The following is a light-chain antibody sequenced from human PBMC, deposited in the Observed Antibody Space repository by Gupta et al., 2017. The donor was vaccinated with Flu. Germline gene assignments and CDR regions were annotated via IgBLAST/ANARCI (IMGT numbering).Light chain of an antibody. J-gene: IGKJ4*01. V-gene: IGKV3-11*01. CDR3: QQRSNWPPSLT. Sequence: TLSLSPGERATLSCRASQSVGSYLAWYQQKPGQAPRLLMFDASNRATDIPARFSGSGSGTDFTLTISSLEPEDSAVYYCQQRSNWPPSLTFGGGTKVEIK. CDR1: QSVGSY. CDR2: DAS.